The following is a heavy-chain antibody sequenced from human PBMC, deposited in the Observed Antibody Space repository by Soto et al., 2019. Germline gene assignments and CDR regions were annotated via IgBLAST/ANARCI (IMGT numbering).Heavy chain of an antibody. D-gene: IGHD3-10*01. CDR2: IRGFSPYT. V-gene: IGHV3-21*01. CDR1: GFTFRTYT. CDR3: ARDRGYDAHDYYYNAMDV. J-gene: IGHJ6*02. Sequence: GGSLRLSCISSGFTFRTYTMNWFRQAPGKGLECVSGIRGFSPYTFYAESVKGRFTISRDNAKNSLYLQMNSLRAEDTAVYYCARDRGYDAHDYYYNAMDVCGQGTTVTVYS.